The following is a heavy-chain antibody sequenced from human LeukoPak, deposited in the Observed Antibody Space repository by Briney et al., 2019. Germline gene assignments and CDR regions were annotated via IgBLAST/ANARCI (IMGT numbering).Heavy chain of an antibody. CDR3: AKGHYPDACCSGDCYYAY. CDR2: ITSSGGST. V-gene: IGHV3-23*01. Sequence: GGSLRLSCAASGFTFSSYAMTWVRQAPGKGLEWVSGITSSGGSTYYANSVKGRFTISRDNSKNTLYLQMNSLRAEDTAVYYCAKGHYPDACCSGDCYYAYWGQGTLVTVSS. D-gene: IGHD2-21*02. J-gene: IGHJ4*02. CDR1: GFTFSSYA.